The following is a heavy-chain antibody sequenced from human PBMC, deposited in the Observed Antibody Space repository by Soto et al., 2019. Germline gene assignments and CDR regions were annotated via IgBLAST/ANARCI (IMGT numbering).Heavy chain of an antibody. V-gene: IGHV1-69*12. Sequence: QVQLVQSGAEVKKPGSSVKVSCKASGGTFSSYAISWVRQAPGQGLEWLGGIIPIYGTANYEQKSQGRVKVTEEQSKGKGYIEQGGVRSDDTAVDYCAREEVGAGSFDIWGHGTTVTVSS. CDR3: AREEVGAGSFDI. D-gene: IGHD3-10*01. J-gene: IGHJ3*02. CDR2: IIPIYGTA. CDR1: GGTFSSYA.